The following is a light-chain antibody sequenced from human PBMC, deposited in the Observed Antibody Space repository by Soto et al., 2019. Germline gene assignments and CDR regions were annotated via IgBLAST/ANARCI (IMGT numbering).Light chain of an antibody. CDR2: GAS. CDR1: QSVSSSY. J-gene: IGKJ3*01. Sequence: ESVLTQSPGTLSLSPGERATRSCRGGQSVSSSYLAWYQQKPGQALRLLIYGASSRATGIPDRFSGSGSGTDFTLTISRLEPEDFAVYYCQQYGSSRVFTFGPGTKVDIK. CDR3: QQYGSSRVFT. V-gene: IGKV3-20*01.